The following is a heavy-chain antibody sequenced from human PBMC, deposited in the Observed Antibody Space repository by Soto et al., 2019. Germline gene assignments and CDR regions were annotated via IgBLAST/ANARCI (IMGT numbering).Heavy chain of an antibody. Sequence: QVQLVQSGAEVKKPGASVKVSCKASGYTFTSYGISWVRQAPGQGLEWMGWISAYNGNTNYAQKLQGRVTMTTDTSTSTAYMELRSLRSDDTAVYYCARERYCRSTSCFYYYYYGMDVWGQGTTVTVSS. J-gene: IGHJ6*02. CDR3: ARERYCRSTSCFYYYYYGMDV. V-gene: IGHV1-18*01. CDR1: GYTFTSYG. CDR2: ISAYNGNT. D-gene: IGHD2-2*01.